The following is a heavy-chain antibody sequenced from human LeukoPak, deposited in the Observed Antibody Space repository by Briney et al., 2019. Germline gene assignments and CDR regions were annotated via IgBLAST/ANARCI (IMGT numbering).Heavy chain of an antibody. CDR3: AREGYDYVGKTSEQDGMDV. V-gene: IGHV3-7*01. J-gene: IGHJ6*02. D-gene: IGHD3-16*01. CDR2: INQEGSEI. Sequence: GGSLRLSCAASGFPFSSHWMDWVRQAPAKGLEWVANINQEGSEIIYVDSVKGRFTISRDNAKDSLYLQMNSLRAGDTAVYYGAREGYDYVGKTSEQDGMDVWGQGTTVTVSS. CDR1: GFPFSSHW.